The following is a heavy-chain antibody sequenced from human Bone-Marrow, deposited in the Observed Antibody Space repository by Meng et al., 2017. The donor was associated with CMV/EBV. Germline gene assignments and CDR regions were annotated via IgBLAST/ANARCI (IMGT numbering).Heavy chain of an antibody. Sequence: GGSISSGYYYWGWIRQPPGKGLEWIGSIYYSGSTYYNPSLKSRVTISVDTSKNQFSLTLSSLTAADAAVYYCARVSGYGSSPYWFDPWGQGTLVTVSS. D-gene: IGHD6-13*01. CDR2: IYYSGST. V-gene: IGHV4-39*07. J-gene: IGHJ5*02. CDR1: GGSISSGYYY. CDR3: ARVSGYGSSPYWFDP.